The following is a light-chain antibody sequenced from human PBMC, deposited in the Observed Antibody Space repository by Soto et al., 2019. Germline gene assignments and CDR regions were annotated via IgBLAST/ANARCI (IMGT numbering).Light chain of an antibody. CDR3: QQYDTYPIT. CDR2: AAS. Sequence: DIQMTQSPSSLSASVGDTVTITCRASQGVRTSVAWFQQKAGKAPKSLIFAASSLHSGVPRKLGGCGCGTDFTLTITSLQTEDCATYYCQQYDTYPITFGQGTRVYIK. CDR1: QGVRTS. J-gene: IGKJ5*01. V-gene: IGKV1-16*02.